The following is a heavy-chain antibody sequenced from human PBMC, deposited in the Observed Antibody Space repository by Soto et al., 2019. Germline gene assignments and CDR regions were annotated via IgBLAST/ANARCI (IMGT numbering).Heavy chain of an antibody. CDR1: GYTFTSYA. CDR2: INAGNGNT. V-gene: IGHV1-3*01. Sequence: ASVKVSCKASGYTFTSYAMHWVRQAPGQRLEWMGWINAGNGNTKYSQKFQGRVTITRDTSASTAYMELSSLRSEDTAVYYCARPSEYYYDSSGLNYWGQGTLVTVSS. D-gene: IGHD3-22*01. CDR3: ARPSEYYYDSSGLNY. J-gene: IGHJ4*02.